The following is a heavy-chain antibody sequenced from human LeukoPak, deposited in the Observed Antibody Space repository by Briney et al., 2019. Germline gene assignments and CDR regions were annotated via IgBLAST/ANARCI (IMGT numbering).Heavy chain of an antibody. J-gene: IGHJ5*02. D-gene: IGHD2-15*01. Sequence: ASVKVSCKASGYTFTGHYIHWVRQASGQGLEWMGWINPNSGGTNYAQKFQGRVTMTRDTSISTVYMELSRLRSDDTAMYYCARDRLRLGYERTNWFDPWGQGTLVTVSS. CDR2: INPNSGGT. CDR3: ARDRLRLGYERTNWFDP. CDR1: GYTFTGHY. V-gene: IGHV1-2*02.